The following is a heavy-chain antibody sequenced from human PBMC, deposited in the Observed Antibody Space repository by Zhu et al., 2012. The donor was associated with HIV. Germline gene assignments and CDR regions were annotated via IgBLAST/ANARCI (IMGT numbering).Heavy chain of an antibody. D-gene: IGHD3-10*01. CDR1: GFTFNTYA. V-gene: IGHV3-23*01. J-gene: IGHJ6*03. Sequence: VQLLESGGGLVQPGGSLRLSCSASGFTFNTYAMNWVRQAPGKGLEWVSAISGDGGGTHYTETVKGRFTISRDNSKNTLYLQMNSLRAEDTAVYFCAKDLDYYGSGGNSYMDVWGKGTTVSVSS. CDR2: ISGDGGGT. CDR3: AKDLDYYGSGGNSYMDV.